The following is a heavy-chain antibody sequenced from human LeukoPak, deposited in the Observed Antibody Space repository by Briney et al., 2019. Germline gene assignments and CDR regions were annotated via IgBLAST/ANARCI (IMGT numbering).Heavy chain of an antibody. J-gene: IGHJ5*02. D-gene: IGHD6-13*01. V-gene: IGHV1-2*02. CDR3: ARDDPPYSSSWYLDP. CDR1: GYTFTGYY. Sequence: ASVKVSCKASGYTFTGYYMHWVRQAPGQGLEWMGWINPNSGGTNYAQKFQGRVTMTRDTSISTAYMELSRLRSDDTAVHYCARDDPPYSSSWYLDPWGQGTLVTVSS. CDR2: INPNSGGT.